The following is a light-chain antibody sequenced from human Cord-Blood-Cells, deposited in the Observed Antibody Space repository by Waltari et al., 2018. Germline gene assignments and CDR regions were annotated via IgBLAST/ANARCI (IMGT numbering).Light chain of an antibody. CDR3: QQRSNWPYT. Sequence: EIVLTQSPATLSLSPGERATLPCRASQSVSSYLAWYQQTPGQAPRLLIYDASNRATGIPARFSGSGSGTDFTLTISSLEPEDFAVYYCQQRSNWPYTFGQGTKLEIK. V-gene: IGKV3-11*01. CDR1: QSVSSY. CDR2: DAS. J-gene: IGKJ2*01.